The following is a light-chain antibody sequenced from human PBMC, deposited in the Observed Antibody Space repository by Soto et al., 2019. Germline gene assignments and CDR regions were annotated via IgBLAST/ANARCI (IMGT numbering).Light chain of an antibody. CDR2: DVS. CDR3: SSYTSSSTSGV. Sequence: QSVLTQPASVSGSPGQSITISCTGTSSDVGGYNYVSWYQQHPGKAPKLMIYDVSNRPSGVSNRFSGSKSGNTASLTISGLQAEDEADYYGSSYTSSSTSGVFGGGTKLTVL. J-gene: IGLJ2*01. V-gene: IGLV2-14*01. CDR1: SSDVGGYNY.